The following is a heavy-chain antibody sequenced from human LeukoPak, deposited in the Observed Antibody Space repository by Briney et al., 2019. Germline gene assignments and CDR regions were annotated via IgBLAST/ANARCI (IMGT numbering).Heavy chain of an antibody. Sequence: GGSLRLSCAASGFTFSSYAMSWVRQAPGKGLEWVSAISGSGGSTYYADSVKGRFTISRDNSKNTLYLQMNSLRAEDTAVYYCAKVDTSYDSSGCWNHWGQGTLVTVSS. V-gene: IGHV3-23*01. CDR1: GFTFSSYA. CDR2: ISGSGGST. CDR3: AKVDTSYDSSGCWNH. D-gene: IGHD3-22*01. J-gene: IGHJ5*02.